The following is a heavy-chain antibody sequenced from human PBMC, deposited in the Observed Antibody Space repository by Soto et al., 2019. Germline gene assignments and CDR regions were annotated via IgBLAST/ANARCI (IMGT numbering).Heavy chain of an antibody. CDR3: ARYWAAAGTDPLEFDP. CDR2: ISYDGSNK. J-gene: IGHJ5*02. CDR1: GFTFSSYA. V-gene: IGHV3-30-3*01. Sequence: QVQLVESGGGVVQPGRSLRLSCAASGFTFSSYAMHWVRQAPGKGLEWVAVISYDGSNKYYADSVKGRFTISRDNSKNTLYLQMNSLRAEDTAVYYCARYWAAAGTDPLEFDPWGQGTLVTVSS. D-gene: IGHD6-13*01.